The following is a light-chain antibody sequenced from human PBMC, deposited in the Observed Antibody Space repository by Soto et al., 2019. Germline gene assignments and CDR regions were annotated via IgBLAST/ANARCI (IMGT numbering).Light chain of an antibody. V-gene: IGLV2-14*01. CDR2: EVS. CDR3: SSYTSSSTYV. Sequence: QSALTQPASVSGSPGQSITISCTGTSSDVGGYYYVSWYQQHPGTAPKLMIYEVSNRPSGVSTRFSGSKSGKTASLSISGLQPEDEADYYCSSYTSSSTYVFGTGTKVTVL. J-gene: IGLJ1*01. CDR1: SSDVGGYYY.